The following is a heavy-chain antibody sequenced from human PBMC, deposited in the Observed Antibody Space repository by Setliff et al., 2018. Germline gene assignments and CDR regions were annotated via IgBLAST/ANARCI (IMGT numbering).Heavy chain of an antibody. Sequence: GASVKVSCKASGGTFSSYAISWVRQAPGQGLEWMGGIIPIFRTANYAQKFQGRVTITADESTSTVYMELSSLRSEDTAVYYCAREAKRNVVVVVAATPVYWGQGTLVTVSS. D-gene: IGHD2-15*01. J-gene: IGHJ4*02. CDR1: GGTFSSYA. CDR3: AREAKRNVVVVVAATPVY. V-gene: IGHV1-69*13. CDR2: IIPIFRTA.